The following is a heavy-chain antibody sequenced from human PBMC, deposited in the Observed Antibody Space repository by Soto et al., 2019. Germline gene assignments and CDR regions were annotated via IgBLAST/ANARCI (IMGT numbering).Heavy chain of an antibody. V-gene: IGHV1-69*02. Sequence: QVQLVQSGAEVKKPGSSVKVSCKDSGGTFSSYTITWVRQAPGQGLEWMGRIIPILGIANYAQKFHGRVTITADKSTSTAYMELSSLRSEDTAVYYCANPPRYWGQGILVTVSS. J-gene: IGHJ4*02. CDR2: IIPILGIA. CDR3: ANPPRY. CDR1: GGTFSSYT.